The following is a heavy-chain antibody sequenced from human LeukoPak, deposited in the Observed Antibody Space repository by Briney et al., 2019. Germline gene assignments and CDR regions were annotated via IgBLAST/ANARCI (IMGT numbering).Heavy chain of an antibody. V-gene: IGHV3-30*01. Sequence: GRSLRLSCAASGFTFSSYAMHWVSQAPRRGLEWVAVISYDGSNKYYADSVKGRFTISRDNSKNTLYLQMNSLRAEDTAVYYWARDRSHYDSSGYYDYWGQGTLVIVSS. CDR3: ARDRSHYDSSGYYDY. CDR2: ISYDGSNK. CDR1: GFTFSSYA. D-gene: IGHD3-22*01. J-gene: IGHJ4*02.